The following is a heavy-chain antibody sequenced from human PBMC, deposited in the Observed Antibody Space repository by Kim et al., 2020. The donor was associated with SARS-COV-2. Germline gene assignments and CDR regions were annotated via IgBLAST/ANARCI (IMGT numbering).Heavy chain of an antibody. CDR3: ARLINWTDNWFDP. V-gene: IGHV4-39*01. Sequence: SETLSLTCTVSGGSISSSSYYWGWIRQPPGKGLEWIGSIYYSGSTYYNPSLKSRVTISVDTSKNQFSLKLSSVTAADTAVYYCARLINWTDNWFDPWGQGTLVTVSS. J-gene: IGHJ5*02. D-gene: IGHD1-1*01. CDR1: GGSISSSSYY. CDR2: IYYSGST.